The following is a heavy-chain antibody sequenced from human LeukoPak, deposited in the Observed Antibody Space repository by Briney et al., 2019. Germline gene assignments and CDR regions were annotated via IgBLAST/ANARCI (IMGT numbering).Heavy chain of an antibody. CDR2: ISWNNDII. V-gene: IGHV3-9*01. CDR1: GFTFDDYA. CDR3: ARDRGRSTVTTLFDY. Sequence: GGSLRLSCAASGFTFDDYAMHWVRQAPGKGLEWVSGISWNNDIIGYADSVKGRFTLSRDNANNSLYLQMNSLRAEDTAVYYCARDRGRSTVTTLFDYWGQGTLVTVSS. D-gene: IGHD4-17*01. J-gene: IGHJ4*02.